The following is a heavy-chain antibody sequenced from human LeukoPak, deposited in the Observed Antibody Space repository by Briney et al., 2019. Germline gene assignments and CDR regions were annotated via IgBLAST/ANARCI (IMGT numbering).Heavy chain of an antibody. D-gene: IGHD3-10*01. J-gene: IGHJ5*02. CDR3: VSAKFLVRGVSWFDP. CDR1: GYTFTSYD. Sequence: ASVKVSCKAPGYTFTSYDINWVRQATGQGLEWMGWMNPNTGNTGYAQKFQGRVTITRNTSISTAYMELGSLRSEDTAVYYCVSAKFLVRGVSWFDPWGQGTLVTVSS. V-gene: IGHV1-8*03. CDR2: MNPNTGNT.